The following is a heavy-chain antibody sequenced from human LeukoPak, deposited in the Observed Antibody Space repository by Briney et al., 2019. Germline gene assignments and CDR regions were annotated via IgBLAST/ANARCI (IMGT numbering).Heavy chain of an antibody. CDR3: AKELAYCGGDCYSAYYYYYYGMDV. J-gene: IGHJ6*02. Sequence: GGSLRLSCVVSGISLSNYGMTWVRQAPGKGLEWVSAISGSGGSTYYADSVKGRFTISRDNSKNTLYLQMNSLRAEDTAVYYCAKELAYCGGDCYSAYYYYYYGMDVWGQGTTVTVSS. D-gene: IGHD2-21*02. CDR2: ISGSGGST. V-gene: IGHV3-23*01. CDR1: GISLSNYG.